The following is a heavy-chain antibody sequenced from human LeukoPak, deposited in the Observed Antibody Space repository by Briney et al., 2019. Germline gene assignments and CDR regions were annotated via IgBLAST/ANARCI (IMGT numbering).Heavy chain of an antibody. D-gene: IGHD6-13*01. J-gene: IGHJ6*02. CDR1: GFTFSSYG. Sequence: GGSLRLSCAASGFTFSSYGMSWVRQAPGKGLEWVSGISASGGSTAYADSVKGRFTVSRDNSNNTMYLQVNSLRAEDTALYYCAKNSMSRSWNYHYGMDVWGQGTTVRVSS. CDR3: AKNSMSRSWNYHYGMDV. V-gene: IGHV3-23*01. CDR2: ISASGGST.